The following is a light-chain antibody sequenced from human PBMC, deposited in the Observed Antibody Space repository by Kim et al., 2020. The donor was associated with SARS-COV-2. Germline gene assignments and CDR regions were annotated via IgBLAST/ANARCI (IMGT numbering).Light chain of an antibody. J-gene: IGLJ1*01. CDR3: QAWDSSTYV. V-gene: IGLV3-1*01. CDR2: QDN. CDR1: KLGDKY. Sequence: SVFPGQTASVTCSGDKLGDKYASWYQQKSGQSPGLGIYQDNKRTSGIPERFSGSNSGNTATLTISGTQAMDEADYYCQAWDSSTYVFGPGTKVTVL.